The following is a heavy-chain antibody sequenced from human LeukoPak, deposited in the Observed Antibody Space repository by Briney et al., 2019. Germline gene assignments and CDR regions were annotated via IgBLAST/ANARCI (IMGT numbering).Heavy chain of an antibody. V-gene: IGHV3-21*01. Sequence: GGSLRLSCAASGFTFRNYRMNWVRQAPGKGLEWVSSISSSSIYIYYADSLKGRFTISRDNAKNSLYLQMNSLRAEDTAVYYCARGRDGYNLVDAFDVWGQGIMVTVSS. D-gene: IGHD5-24*01. CDR1: GFTFRNYR. CDR2: ISSSSIYI. J-gene: IGHJ3*01. CDR3: ARGRDGYNLVDAFDV.